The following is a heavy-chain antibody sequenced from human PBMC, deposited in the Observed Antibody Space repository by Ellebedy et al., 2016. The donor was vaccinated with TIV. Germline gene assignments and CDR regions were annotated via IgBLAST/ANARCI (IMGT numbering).Heavy chain of an antibody. CDR2: INQGGHET. Sequence: PGGSLRLSCGASGFTFSSRWMSWVRQAPGKGLEWVASINQGGHETLYADSVKGRFTISRDNALSSLFLQMRSLRAEDSAVYFCARLGPLTEVTTYDFWGQGTRVTVSS. J-gene: IGHJ4*02. CDR3: ARLGPLTEVTTYDF. D-gene: IGHD4-17*01. CDR1: GFTFSSRW. V-gene: IGHV3-7*03.